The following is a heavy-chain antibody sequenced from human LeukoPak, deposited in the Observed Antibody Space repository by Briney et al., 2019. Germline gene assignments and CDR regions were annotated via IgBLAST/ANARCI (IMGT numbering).Heavy chain of an antibody. J-gene: IGHJ4*02. V-gene: IGHV1-69*13. D-gene: IGHD3-22*01. CDR2: IIPIFGTA. CDR1: GYTFTSYG. Sequence: SVKVSCKASGYTFTSYGISWVRQAPGQGLEWMGGIIPIFGTANYAQKFQGRVTITADESTSTAYMELSSLRSEDTAMYYCAREPRSANYYDSSGYYSDYWGQGTLVTVSS. CDR3: AREPRSANYYDSSGYYSDY.